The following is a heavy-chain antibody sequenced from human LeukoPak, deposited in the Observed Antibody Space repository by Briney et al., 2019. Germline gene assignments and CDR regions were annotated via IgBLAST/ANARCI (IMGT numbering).Heavy chain of an antibody. CDR3: AKRPGDYWYFDL. V-gene: IGHV3-30*02. D-gene: IGHD4-17*01. CDR1: GFTLSSYG. J-gene: IGHJ2*01. Sequence: GGSLRLSCAASGFTLSSYGMHWVRQAPGKGLEWVAFIRYDGSNKYYADSVKGRFTISRDNSKNTLYLQMNSLRAEDTAVYYCAKRPGDYWYFDLWGRGTLVTVSS. CDR2: IRYDGSNK.